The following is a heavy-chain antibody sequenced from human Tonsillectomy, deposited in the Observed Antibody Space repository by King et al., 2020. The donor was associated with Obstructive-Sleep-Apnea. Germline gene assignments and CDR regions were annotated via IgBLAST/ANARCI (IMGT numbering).Heavy chain of an antibody. J-gene: IGHJ6*02. D-gene: IGHD1-7*01. V-gene: IGHV1-69*09. CDR2: IIPILGIA. Sequence: QVQLVQSGAEVKKPGSSVKVSCKASGGTFSIYAISWVRQAPGQGLEWMGGIIPILGIANYAQKFQGRVTISADKSTTTAYMELSSLRSEDTAVYYCARDPGTTLLNSAMDVWGPGTTVTVSS. CDR1: GGTFSIYA. CDR3: ARDPGTTLLNSAMDV.